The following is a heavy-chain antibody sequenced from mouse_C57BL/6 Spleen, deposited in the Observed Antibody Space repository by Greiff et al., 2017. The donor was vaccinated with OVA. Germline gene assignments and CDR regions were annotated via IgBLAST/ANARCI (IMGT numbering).Heavy chain of an antibody. CDR1: GFTFSSYA. V-gene: IGHV5-4*03. J-gene: IGHJ2*01. D-gene: IGHD2-4*01. CDR3: ARVFYDYEGYFDY. CDR2: ISDGGSYT. Sequence: EVKVVESGGGLVKPGGSLKLSCAASGFTFSSYAMSWVRQTPEKRLEWVATISDGGSYTYYPDNVKGRFTISRDNAKNNLYLQMSHLKSEDTAMYYCARVFYDYEGYFDYWGQGTTLTVSS.